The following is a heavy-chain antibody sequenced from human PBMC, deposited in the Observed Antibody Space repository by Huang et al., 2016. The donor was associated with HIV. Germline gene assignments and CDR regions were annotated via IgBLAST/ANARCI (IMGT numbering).Heavy chain of an antibody. Sequence: EVQLEESGGALVKPGGSLRLSCAATGFLFTTITMHWVRRCSWKWREWVSSISGSGSSRYYADAVKGRFTISRDNTKKSLYLQMSSLSVDDTAFYFCARGGPVGYFNLWGHGTLVSVSS. CDR2: ISGSGSSR. CDR1: GFLFTTIT. J-gene: IGHJ4*03. D-gene: IGHD2-15*01. CDR3: ARGGPVGYFNL. V-gene: IGHV3-21*01.